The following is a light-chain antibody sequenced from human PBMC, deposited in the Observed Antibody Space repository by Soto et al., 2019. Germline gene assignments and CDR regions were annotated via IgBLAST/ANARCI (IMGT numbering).Light chain of an antibody. CDR3: QLLDIFPIT. CDR1: ESLDSRS. J-gene: IGKJ5*01. V-gene: IGKV3-20*01. CDR2: GAS. Sequence: EIVLALSPGTLSLSPGERATVSCRASESLDSRSLVWYQHKSGQAPRFLIYGASSRATGIPDRFSGSGSGTDFALTISSLQPEDSTPYYCQLLDIFPITFGQGGLLEI.